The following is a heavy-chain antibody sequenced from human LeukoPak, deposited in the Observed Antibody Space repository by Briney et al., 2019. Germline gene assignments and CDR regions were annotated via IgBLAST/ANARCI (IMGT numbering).Heavy chain of an antibody. J-gene: IGHJ6*03. Sequence: SETLSLTCAVSGGSFSGFYWSWIRQSPGKGLEWIGEINQSGTTNYNPSLKSRVTISVDTSKNQFSLKLSSVTAADTAVYYCARLGQTRGYSYGTRGYYYYMDVWGKGTTVTVSS. CDR3: ARLGQTRGYSYGTRGYYYYMDV. V-gene: IGHV4-34*01. D-gene: IGHD5-18*01. CDR1: GGSFSGFY. CDR2: INQSGTT.